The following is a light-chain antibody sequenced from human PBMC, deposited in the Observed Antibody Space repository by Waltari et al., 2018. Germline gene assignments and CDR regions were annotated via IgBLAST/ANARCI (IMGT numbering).Light chain of an antibody. Sequence: IHMTQSPSTVSASVGDRVTITCRATQGISGWLAWYQQNPGKPPKLLVYKASTLETGSPSMFSGGGFGKEFTHSISSLQPDDIATYHCQQYSDHAPDTFGQGTKVEVK. CDR1: QGISGW. CDR3: QQYSDHAPDT. V-gene: IGKV1-5*03. CDR2: KAS. J-gene: IGKJ2*01.